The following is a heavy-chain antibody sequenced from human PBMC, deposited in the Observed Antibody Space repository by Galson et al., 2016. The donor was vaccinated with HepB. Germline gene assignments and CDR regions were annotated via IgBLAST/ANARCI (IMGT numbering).Heavy chain of an antibody. Sequence: QSGAEVKKPGESLKISCEGSGSSFTSYWIGWVRQMPGKGLKWMGTIYPGDSDTRYSPSSQGQVTISADKSISAAYLQWNSLKASDTAIYYCARRSSDAFDIWGQGTMVTVSS. J-gene: IGHJ3*02. V-gene: IGHV5-51*01. CDR3: ARRSSDAFDI. CDR1: GSSFTSYW. CDR2: IYPGDSDT. D-gene: IGHD3-10*01.